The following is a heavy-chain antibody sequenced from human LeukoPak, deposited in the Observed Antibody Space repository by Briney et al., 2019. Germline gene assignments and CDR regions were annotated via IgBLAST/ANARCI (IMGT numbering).Heavy chain of an antibody. D-gene: IGHD3/OR15-3a*01. Sequence: GESLKISCKGSGYRFTNYWIGWVRQMPGKGLEWMGIVYPGDSATRYSPSFQGQVTISADRSITTAYLQWSSLKASDTAMYYCVRFAYGSDFFPGHYWGQGTRVTVSS. CDR1: GYRFTNYW. CDR3: VRFAYGSDFFPGHY. J-gene: IGHJ4*02. CDR2: VYPGDSAT. V-gene: IGHV5-51*01.